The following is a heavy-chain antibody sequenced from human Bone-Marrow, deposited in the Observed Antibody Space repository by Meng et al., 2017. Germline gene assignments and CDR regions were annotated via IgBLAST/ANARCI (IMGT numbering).Heavy chain of an antibody. Sequence: GESLKISCAASGFTFSSYAMSWVRQAPGKGLEWVSAISGSGGSTYYTDSVKGRFTISRDNSKNTLYLEMNSLRAEDTAVYYCAKDVYYYDSSGYYFRSLSFDYWGQGTLVTVSS. D-gene: IGHD3-22*01. J-gene: IGHJ4*02. CDR2: ISGSGGST. CDR3: AKDVYYYDSSGYYFRSLSFDY. CDR1: GFTFSSYA. V-gene: IGHV3-23*01.